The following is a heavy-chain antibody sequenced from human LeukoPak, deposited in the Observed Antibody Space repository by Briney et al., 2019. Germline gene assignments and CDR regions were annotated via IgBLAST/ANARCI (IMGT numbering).Heavy chain of an antibody. D-gene: IGHD3-10*01. V-gene: IGHV4-39*02. CDR2: IYYSGST. Sequence: SETLSLTCTVSGGSISSSSYYWGWIRQPPGKGLEWIGSIYYSGSTYYNPSLKSRVTISVDTSKNQFSLKLSSVTAADTAVYYCAREGKITMVRGVIRYYYMDVWGKGTTVTISS. CDR3: AREGKITMVRGVIRYYYMDV. CDR1: GGSISSSSYY. J-gene: IGHJ6*03.